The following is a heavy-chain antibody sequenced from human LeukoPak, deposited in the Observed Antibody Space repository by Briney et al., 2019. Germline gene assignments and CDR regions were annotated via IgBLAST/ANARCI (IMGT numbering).Heavy chain of an antibody. V-gene: IGHV3-48*03. D-gene: IGHD2-21*02. J-gene: IGHJ6*03. CDR2: ISSSGSAI. CDR3: ARDGDKHYYYYYMDV. CDR1: GFNLSSYE. Sequence: GGSLRLSCAASGFNLSSYEMNWVRQAPGKGLEWVSYISSSGSAIYYADSVKGRCTISRDNAKNSLYLQMNSLRAEDTAVYYCARDGDKHYYYYYMDVWGKGTTVTVSS.